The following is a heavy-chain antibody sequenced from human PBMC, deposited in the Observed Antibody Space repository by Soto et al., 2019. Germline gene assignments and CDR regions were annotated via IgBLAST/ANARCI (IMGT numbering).Heavy chain of an antibody. J-gene: IGHJ5*02. Sequence: SETLSLTCTVSGGSISSGDYYWSWIRQPPGKGLEWIGYIYYSGSTYYNPSLKSRVTISVDTSKNQFSLKLSSVTAADTAVYYCARARRNYYYDSSGPRWFDPWGQGTLVTVSS. CDR1: GGSISSGDYY. CDR2: IYYSGST. V-gene: IGHV4-30-4*01. D-gene: IGHD3-22*01. CDR3: ARARRNYYYDSSGPRWFDP.